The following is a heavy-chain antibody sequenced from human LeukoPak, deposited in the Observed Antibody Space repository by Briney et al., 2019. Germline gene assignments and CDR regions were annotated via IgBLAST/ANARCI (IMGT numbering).Heavy chain of an antibody. D-gene: IGHD3-22*01. J-gene: IGHJ5*02. CDR3: ARARPDSSGYYPRFDP. Sequence: ASVKVSCKASGGTFSSYDINWVRQATGPGLEWMGWMNPNSSNTGYAQNFQGRVTMTRNTSISTAYMELRSLRSEDTAVYDCARARPDSSGYYPRFDPWGQGTLVTVSS. CDR1: GGTFSSYD. CDR2: MNPNSSNT. V-gene: IGHV1-8*02.